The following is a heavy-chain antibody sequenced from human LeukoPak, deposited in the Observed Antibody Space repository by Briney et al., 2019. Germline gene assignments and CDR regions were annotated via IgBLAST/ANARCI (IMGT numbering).Heavy chain of an antibody. D-gene: IGHD5-18*01. J-gene: IGHJ5*02. V-gene: IGHV1-8*01. Sequence: ASVKVSCKASGYTFTSYDINWVRQATGQGLEWMGWMNPISGNTGYAKKCQGRVSMTRNTSISTAYMELSSLRPEETAVCYCARPRPSSRGYSYGRFDPWGEGTLVTVSS. CDR3: ARPRPSSRGYSYGRFDP. CDR1: GYTFTSYD. CDR2: MNPISGNT.